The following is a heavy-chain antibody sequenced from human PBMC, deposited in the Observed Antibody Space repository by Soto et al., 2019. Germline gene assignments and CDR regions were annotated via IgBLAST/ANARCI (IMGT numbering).Heavy chain of an antibody. Sequence: PGASLKISCKGYGYSFTSYWIGWVLQMPGKGLEWMGIIYPGDSDTRYSPSFQGPVTISADKSISTAYLQWSSLKAADTAMYYCARHYGPARAAYNWFDPWGQGTLVTVSS. CDR3: ARHYGPARAAYNWFDP. J-gene: IGHJ5*02. CDR2: IYPGDSDT. V-gene: IGHV5-51*01. D-gene: IGHD6-6*01. CDR1: GYSFTSYW.